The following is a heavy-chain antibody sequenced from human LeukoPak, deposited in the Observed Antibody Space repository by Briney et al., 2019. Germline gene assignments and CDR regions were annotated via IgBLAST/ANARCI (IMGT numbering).Heavy chain of an antibody. CDR1: GGSFGGYY. V-gene: IGHV4-34*01. CDR2: INHSGST. CDR3: ARNVVAARPTRVYWFDP. J-gene: IGHJ5*02. D-gene: IGHD6-6*01. Sequence: PSETLSLTCAVYGGSFGGYYWSWIRQPPGKGLEWIGEINHSGSTNYNPSLKSRVTISVGTSKNQFSPKLSSVTAADTAVYYCARNVVAARPTRVYWFDPWGQGTLVTVSS.